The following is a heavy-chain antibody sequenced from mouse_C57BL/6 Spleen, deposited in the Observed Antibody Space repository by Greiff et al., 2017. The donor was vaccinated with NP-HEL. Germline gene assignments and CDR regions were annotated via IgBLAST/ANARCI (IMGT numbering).Heavy chain of an antibody. V-gene: IGHV1-15*01. J-gene: IGHJ1*03. Sequence: VQLQESGAELVRPGASVTLSCKASGYTFTDYEMHWVKQTPVHGLEWIGAIDPETGGTAYNQKFKGKAILTADKSSSTAYMELRSLTSEDSAVYYCTRRDYGNHWYFDVWGTGTTVTVSS. CDR2: IDPETGGT. D-gene: IGHD2-1*01. CDR1: GYTFTDYE. CDR3: TRRDYGNHWYFDV.